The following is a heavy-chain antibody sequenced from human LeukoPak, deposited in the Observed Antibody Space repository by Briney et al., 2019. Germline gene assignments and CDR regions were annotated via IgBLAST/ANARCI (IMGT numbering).Heavy chain of an antibody. D-gene: IGHD4-23*01. V-gene: IGHV1-2*02. Sequence: RRASVKVSCKASGYTFTGDYMHWVRQAPGQGLEWMGWINPNSGGTNYAQKFQGRVTMTRDTSISTAYMELSRLRSDDTAVYYCARVTTVVTLWYFDYWGQGTLVTVSS. CDR1: GYTFTGDY. CDR2: INPNSGGT. J-gene: IGHJ4*02. CDR3: ARVTTVVTLWYFDY.